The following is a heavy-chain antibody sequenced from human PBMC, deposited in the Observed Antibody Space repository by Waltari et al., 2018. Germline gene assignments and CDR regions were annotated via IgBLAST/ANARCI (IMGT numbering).Heavy chain of an antibody. CDR1: GGSISSGSYY. D-gene: IGHD3-10*01. CDR3: ARDSEGRGGSLDY. Sequence: QVQLQESGPGLVKPSQTLSLTCTVSGGSISSGSYYWSWIRQPAGKGLEWIGRIYTSGSTNYNPSLKSRVTISVDTSKNQFSLKLSSVTAADTAVYYCARDSEGRGGSLDYWGQGTLVTVSS. J-gene: IGHJ4*02. V-gene: IGHV4-61*02. CDR2: IYTSGST.